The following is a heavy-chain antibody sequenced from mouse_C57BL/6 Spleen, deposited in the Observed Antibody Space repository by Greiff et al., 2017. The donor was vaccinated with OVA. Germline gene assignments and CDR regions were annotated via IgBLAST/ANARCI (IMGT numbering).Heavy chain of an antibody. CDR1: GYTFTGYW. D-gene: IGHD3-2*02. V-gene: IGHV1-9*01. CDR2: ILPGSGST. CDR3: ARGLRLRGFAY. J-gene: IGHJ3*01. Sequence: QVQLKESGAELLKPGASVKISCKATGYTFTGYWIAWVKQRPGHGLEWIGEILPGSGSTNYNEKFKGKATFTADTSSNTAYMQLSSLTTEDSAIYYGARGLRLRGFAYWGQGTLVTVSA.